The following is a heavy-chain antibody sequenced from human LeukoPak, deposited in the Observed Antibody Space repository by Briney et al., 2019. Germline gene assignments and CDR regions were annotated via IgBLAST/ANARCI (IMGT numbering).Heavy chain of an antibody. CDR3: ARGVHGDYRWYFDL. Sequence: SETLSLTCTVSGGSISSYYWSWIRQPAGKGLEWIGRIYSSGSTNYNPSLKSRVTISVDTSKNKFSLKLSAVTAADTAVYYCARGVHGDYRWYFDLWGRGTLVTVSS. CDR2: IYSSGST. CDR1: GGSISSYY. J-gene: IGHJ2*01. D-gene: IGHD4-17*01. V-gene: IGHV4-4*07.